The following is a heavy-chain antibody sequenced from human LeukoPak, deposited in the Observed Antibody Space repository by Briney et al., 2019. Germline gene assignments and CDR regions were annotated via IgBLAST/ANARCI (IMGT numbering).Heavy chain of an antibody. CDR2: IAHHGNNK. CDR3: AKDGSWSCTD. D-gene: IGHD3-10*01. Sequence: PGGSLRLSCGASGFTFSSSAMHWVGQGPGKGLEWVAYIAHHGNNKYYADSVKGRFTISRDNSKGSLYLQMNSLRADDTAVYYCAKDGSWSCTDWGQGTLVRVSS. CDR1: GFTFSSSA. J-gene: IGHJ4*02. V-gene: IGHV3-30*02.